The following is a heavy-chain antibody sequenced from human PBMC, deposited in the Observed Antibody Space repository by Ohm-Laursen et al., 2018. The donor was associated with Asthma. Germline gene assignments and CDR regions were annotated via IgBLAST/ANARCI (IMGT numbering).Heavy chain of an antibody. V-gene: IGHV3-11*06. D-gene: IGHD1-26*01. CDR3: ARLGRSYYYFDY. J-gene: IGHJ4*02. CDR2: ISSSSSYT. Sequence: SLRISCTASGFTFSDYYMSWIRQAPGKGLEWVSYISSSSSYTNYADSVKGRFTISRDNAKNSLYLQMNSLRAEDTAVYYCARLGRSYYYFDYWGQGTLVTVSS. CDR1: GFTFSDYY.